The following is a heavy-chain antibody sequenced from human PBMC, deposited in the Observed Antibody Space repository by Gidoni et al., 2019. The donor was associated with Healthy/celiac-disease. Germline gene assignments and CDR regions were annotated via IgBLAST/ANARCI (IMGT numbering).Heavy chain of an antibody. J-gene: IGHJ4*02. CDR2: IYSGGST. CDR1: GFTVSSNY. D-gene: IGHD6-6*01. V-gene: IGHV3-66*02. Sequence: EVQLVESGGGLVQPGGSLRLSCAASGFTVSSNYMSWVRQAPGKGLEWVSVIYSGGSTYYADSVKGRFTISRDNSKNTLYLQMNSLRAEDTAVYYCARVAYSSSYYFDYWGQGTLVTVSS. CDR3: ARVAYSSSYYFDY.